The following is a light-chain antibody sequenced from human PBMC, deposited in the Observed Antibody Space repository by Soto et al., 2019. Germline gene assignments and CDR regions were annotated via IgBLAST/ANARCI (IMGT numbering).Light chain of an antibody. CDR3: LSYTTSTTYV. CDR2: DVS. Sequence: QSVLTQPASVSGSPGRWITISCTGTSSDVGAYNHVSWFQHHPGKAPKLMIYDVSNRPSGVSNRFSGSKSGNTASLTISGLQAEDEADYYCLSYTTSTTYVFGTGTKVTVL. V-gene: IGLV2-14*03. CDR1: SSDVGAYNH. J-gene: IGLJ1*01.